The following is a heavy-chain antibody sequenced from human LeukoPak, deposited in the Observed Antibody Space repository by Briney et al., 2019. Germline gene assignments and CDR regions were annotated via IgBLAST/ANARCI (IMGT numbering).Heavy chain of an antibody. V-gene: IGHV3-23*01. J-gene: IGHJ4*02. Sequence: GGTLRLSCAASGLTFRSYGMGWVRQAPGKGLEWVSSITSSGTTNYADSVKDRFVISRDNSKDTLFLQMNSLRVEDTAVYYCAKSTAWGEGSGGFNYWGQGTLVTVSS. D-gene: IGHD2-15*01. CDR1: GLTFRSYG. CDR3: AKSTAWGEGSGGFNY. CDR2: ITSSGTT.